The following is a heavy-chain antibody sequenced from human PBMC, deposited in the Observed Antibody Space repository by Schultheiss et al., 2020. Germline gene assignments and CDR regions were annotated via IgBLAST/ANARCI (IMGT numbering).Heavy chain of an antibody. CDR2: IYSGGST. D-gene: IGHD4-17*01. Sequence: GESLKISCAASGFTVSSNYMSWVRQAPGKGLEWVSVIYSGGSTYYADSVKGRFTISRDNSKNTLYLQMNSLRAEDTAVYYCARERRDLTVTTTGDYYYYYMDVWGKGTTVTVSS. CDR3: ARERRDLTVTTTGDYYYYYMDV. CDR1: GFTVSSNY. J-gene: IGHJ6*03. V-gene: IGHV3-53*01.